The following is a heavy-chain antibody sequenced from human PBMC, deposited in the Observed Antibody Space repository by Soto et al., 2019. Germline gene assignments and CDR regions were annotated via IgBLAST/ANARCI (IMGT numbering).Heavy chain of an antibody. CDR1: GFTFSSYA. D-gene: IGHD2-2*01. V-gene: IGHV3-30-3*01. J-gene: IGHJ6*02. CDR3: AREGYCISSSCYEGRYYYYGMDV. CDR2: ISYDGSNK. Sequence: PGGSLRLSCAASGFTFSSYAMHWVRQAPGKGLEWVAVISYDGSNKYYADSVKGRFTISRDNSKNTLYLQMNSLRAEDTAVYYCAREGYCISSSCYEGRYYYYGMDVWGQGTTVTVSS.